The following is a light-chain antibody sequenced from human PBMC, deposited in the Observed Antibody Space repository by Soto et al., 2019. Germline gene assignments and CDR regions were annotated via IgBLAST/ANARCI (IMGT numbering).Light chain of an antibody. CDR1: QRISNNF. Sequence: ETVLTQSPGTLSLSPGERATLFCRASQRISNNFLAWYQQIPGQAPSLLIFGASSRATGIPDRFSGSVSGTEFALTSDSLEPEDFAVYYCQQYRRSPPSWTLGQGTKVDIK. CDR2: GAS. V-gene: IGKV3-20*01. CDR3: QQYRRSPPSWT. J-gene: IGKJ1*01.